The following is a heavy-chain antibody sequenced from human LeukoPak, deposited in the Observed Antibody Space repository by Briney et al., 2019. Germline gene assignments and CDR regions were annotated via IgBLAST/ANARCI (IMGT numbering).Heavy chain of an antibody. CDR3: ARAAYSGSSKGALDI. J-gene: IGHJ3*02. D-gene: IGHD1-26*01. CDR2: IYHSGST. V-gene: IGHV4-38-2*02. Sequence: SETLSLTCTVSGYSISSGYYWGWIRPPPGKGLEWIGSIYHSGSTYYNPSLKSRVTISVDTSKNQFSLKLSSVTAADTALYYCARAAYSGSSKGALDIWGQGTMVTVSS. CDR1: GYSISSGYY.